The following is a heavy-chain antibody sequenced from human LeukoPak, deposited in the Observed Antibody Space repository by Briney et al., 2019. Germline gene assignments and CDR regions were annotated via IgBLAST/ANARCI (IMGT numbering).Heavy chain of an antibody. CDR3: AKDRISMVRGVTRN. V-gene: IGHV3-23*01. CDR2: ISNSGGST. D-gene: IGHD3-10*01. Sequence: GASLRLSCAASGFTFSSYAMSRVCQAPGKGLEWVSAISNSGGSTFYADSVKGRFTISGDNSKNTLYLQMNSLRAEDTAVYYCAKDRISMVRGVTRNWGQGTLVTVSS. CDR1: GFTFSSYA. J-gene: IGHJ4*02.